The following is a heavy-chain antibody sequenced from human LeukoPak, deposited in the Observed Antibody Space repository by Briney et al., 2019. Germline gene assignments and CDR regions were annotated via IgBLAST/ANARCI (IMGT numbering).Heavy chain of an antibody. CDR1: GGSVSSGSYY. Sequence: SETLSLTCTVSGGSVSSGSYYWSWIRQPPGQGPEWIGYIYYSGSTNYNPSLKSRVTISVDTSKNQFSLKLSSVTAADTAVYYCARAPTITIFGVVIKQAWCDPWGQGTLVTVSS. CDR2: IYYSGST. D-gene: IGHD3-3*01. CDR3: ARAPTITIFGVVIKQAWCDP. V-gene: IGHV4-61*01. J-gene: IGHJ5*02.